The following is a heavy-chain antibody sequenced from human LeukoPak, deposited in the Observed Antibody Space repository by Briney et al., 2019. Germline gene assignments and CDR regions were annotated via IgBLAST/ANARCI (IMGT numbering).Heavy chain of an antibody. CDR3: ASGYSYGNGYYYYYYMDV. CDR1: GGSFSGYY. V-gene: IGHV4-34*01. D-gene: IGHD5-18*01. J-gene: IGHJ6*03. Sequence: SETLSLTCAVYGGSFSGYYWSWIRQPPGKGLEWIGEINHSGNTNYNPSLKGRVTISVDTSKNQFSLKLSSVTAADTAVYYCASGYSYGNGYYYYYYMDVWGKGTTVTVSS. CDR2: INHSGNT.